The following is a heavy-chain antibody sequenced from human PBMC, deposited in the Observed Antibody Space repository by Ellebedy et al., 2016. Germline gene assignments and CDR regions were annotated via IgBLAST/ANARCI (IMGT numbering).Heavy chain of an antibody. V-gene: IGHV3-23*01. CDR3: ARELYSTYVVDY. CDR1: GFTFSSYA. J-gene: IGHJ4*02. D-gene: IGHD4-11*01. CDR2: ISGSGGST. Sequence: GESLKISXAASGFTFSSYAMSWVRQAPGKGLEWVSAISGSGGSTYYADSVKGRFTISRDNSKNTLYLQMNSLRAEDTAVYYCARELYSTYVVDYWGQGTLVTVSS.